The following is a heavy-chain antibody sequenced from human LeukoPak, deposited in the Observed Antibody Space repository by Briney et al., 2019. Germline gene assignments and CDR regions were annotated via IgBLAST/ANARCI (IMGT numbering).Heavy chain of an antibody. V-gene: IGHV3-33*01. CDR2: IWYDGSNN. CDR3: ARDREYWFDP. CDR1: GFTFSSYG. D-gene: IGHD3-10*01. J-gene: IGHJ5*02. Sequence: PGGSLRLSCAASGFTFSSYGMHSVPEAPGKGLEWGAGIWYDGSNNYYADSVKGRFTIYRDNSKNTLYLQMNSLRAEDTAVYYCARDREYWFDPWGQGTLATVSS.